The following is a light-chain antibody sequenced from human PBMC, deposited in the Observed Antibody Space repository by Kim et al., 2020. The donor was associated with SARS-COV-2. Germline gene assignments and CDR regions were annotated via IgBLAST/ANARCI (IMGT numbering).Light chain of an antibody. V-gene: IGLV3-19*01. CDR2: GKN. CDR1: SLRSYY. Sequence: SSELTQDPAVSVALGQTVRITCQGDSLRSYYASWYQQKPGQAPVLVIYGKNNRPSGIPDRFSGSSSGNTASLTITGAQGEDEADNYCKSRDSSGKQVVFG. CDR3: KSRDSSGKQVV. J-gene: IGLJ2*01.